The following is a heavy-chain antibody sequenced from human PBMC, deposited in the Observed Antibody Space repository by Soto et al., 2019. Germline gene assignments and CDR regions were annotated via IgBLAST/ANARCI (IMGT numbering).Heavy chain of an antibody. CDR1: ADTFTSYY. CDR3: ARDRRIAAAGRRDYGMDV. J-gene: IGHJ6*02. D-gene: IGHD6-13*01. CDR2: INPNSGGT. V-gene: IGHV1-2*04. Sequence: ASVKVSCKAPADTFTSYYMHWVRQAPGQGLEWMGWINPNSGGTNYAQKFQGWVTMTRDTSISTAYMELSRLRSDDTAVYYCARDRRIAAAGRRDYGMDVWGQGTTVTVSS.